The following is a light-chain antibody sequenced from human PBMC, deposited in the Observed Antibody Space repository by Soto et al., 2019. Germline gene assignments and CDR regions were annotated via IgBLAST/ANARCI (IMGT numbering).Light chain of an antibody. V-gene: IGLV1-51*01. J-gene: IGLJ2*01. CDR2: DNN. CDR3: GTGDSSLCAGFHVV. Sequence: QSVLTQPPSVSAAPGQKVTISCSGSSSNIGNNYVSWYQQLPGTAPKLLIYDNNKRPSGIPDRFSGSKSGTSATLGITGLQTGDEADYYCGTGDSSLCAGFHVVFGGGTMVTVL. CDR1: SSNIGNNY.